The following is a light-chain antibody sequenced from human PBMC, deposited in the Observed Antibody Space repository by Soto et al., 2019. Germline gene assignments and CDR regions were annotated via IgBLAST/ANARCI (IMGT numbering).Light chain of an antibody. CDR1: QSVGSTY. J-gene: IGKJ2*01. CDR2: DTI. V-gene: IGKV3-20*01. Sequence: ETVLTQSPGTLSLSPGERATLSCRASQSVGSTYLAWYQQKPGQAPRLLIYDTINRATGIPYRFSGSGSGTDFTLTISRLEPEDFAVYHCQQYGNPPWTFGQGTKLEIK. CDR3: QQYGNPPWT.